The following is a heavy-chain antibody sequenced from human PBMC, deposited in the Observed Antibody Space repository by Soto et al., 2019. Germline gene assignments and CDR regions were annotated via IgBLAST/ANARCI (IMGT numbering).Heavy chain of an antibody. D-gene: IGHD6-13*01. CDR1: GGSISSGGYS. CDR3: ARAAAGSNWFDP. CDR2: IYHSGST. Sequence: TLSLTCAVSGGSISSGGYSWSWIRQPPGKGLEWIGYIYHSGSTYYNPSLKSRVTISVDRSKNQFSLKLSSVTAADTAVYYCARAAAGSNWFDPWGQGTLVTVSS. V-gene: IGHV4-30-2*01. J-gene: IGHJ5*02.